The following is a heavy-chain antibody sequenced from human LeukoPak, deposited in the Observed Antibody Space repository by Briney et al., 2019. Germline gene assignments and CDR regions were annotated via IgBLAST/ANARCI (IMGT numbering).Heavy chain of an antibody. CDR2: ISGSGGST. D-gene: IGHD6-13*01. V-gene: IGHV3-23*01. CDR3: AKVRIAAAGTAGPGDY. J-gene: IGHJ4*02. CDR1: GFTFSSYA. Sequence: PGGSLRFSCAASGFTFSSYAMSWVRQAPGKGLEWVSAISGSGGSTYYADSVKGRFTISRDNSKNTLYLQMNSLRAEDTAVYYCAKVRIAAAGTAGPGDYWGQGTLVTVSS.